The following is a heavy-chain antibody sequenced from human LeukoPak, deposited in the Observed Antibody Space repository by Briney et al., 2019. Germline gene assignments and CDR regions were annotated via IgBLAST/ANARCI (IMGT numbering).Heavy chain of an antibody. V-gene: IGHV3-48*01. Sequence: GESLRLSCAASGFTFSSYSMNWVRQAPGKGLEWVSYISSSSSTIYYADSVKGRFTISRDNAKNSLYLQMNSLRAEDTAVYYCARVDYSNYLLIYYYYYMDVWGKGTTVTVSS. D-gene: IGHD4-11*01. CDR3: ARVDYSNYLLIYYYYYMDV. CDR1: GFTFSSYS. J-gene: IGHJ6*03. CDR2: ISSSSSTI.